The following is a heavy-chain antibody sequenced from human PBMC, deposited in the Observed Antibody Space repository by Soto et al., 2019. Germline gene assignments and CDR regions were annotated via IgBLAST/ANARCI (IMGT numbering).Heavy chain of an antibody. Sequence: PSETLSLTCTVSGGSVRNYFWSWIRQPPGKGLEWIGYIYYTGTTSYSPSLKSRVTMSLDSSESQFSLKLTSVTAADTAVYYCVRHKGGYSSSLDSWGQGTQVTVSS. J-gene: IGHJ4*02. CDR3: VRHKGGYSSSLDS. CDR2: IYYTGTT. CDR1: GGSVRNYF. V-gene: IGHV4-59*08. D-gene: IGHD6-13*01.